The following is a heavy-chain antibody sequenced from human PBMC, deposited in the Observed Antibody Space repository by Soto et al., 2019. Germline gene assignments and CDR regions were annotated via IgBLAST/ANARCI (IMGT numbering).Heavy chain of an antibody. CDR3: ASDAYSSSWKDFDY. CDR1: GFTFRGYW. Sequence: GGSLRLSCAASGFTFRGYWMHWVRQAPGKGLVWVSRIKNDGSETDYADSVKGRFTISRDNAKNTLYLHMNSLRAEDTAVYFCASDAYSSSWKDFDYWGQGTLVTVSS. V-gene: IGHV3-74*01. CDR2: IKNDGSET. D-gene: IGHD6-13*01. J-gene: IGHJ4*02.